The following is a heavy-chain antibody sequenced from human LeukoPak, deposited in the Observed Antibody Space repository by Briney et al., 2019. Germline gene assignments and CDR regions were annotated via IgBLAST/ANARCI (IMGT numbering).Heavy chain of an antibody. Sequence: ASVKVSCKASGPTFTDYGFTWVRQAPGQGLEWMGWVSAHSGNTSYGPKFQGRVTMTTDTSTSTVYMELRSLKSDDTAVYYCARDDHYSDSSGYYFDYWGQGTLVTVSS. V-gene: IGHV1-18*01. J-gene: IGHJ4*02. D-gene: IGHD3-22*01. CDR2: VSAHSGNT. CDR1: GPTFTDYG. CDR3: ARDDHYSDSSGYYFDY.